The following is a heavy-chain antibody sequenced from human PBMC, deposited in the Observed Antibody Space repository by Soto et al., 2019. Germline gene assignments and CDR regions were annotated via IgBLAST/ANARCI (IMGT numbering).Heavy chain of an antibody. CDR2: ISGSGGST. D-gene: IGHD3-22*01. V-gene: IGHV3-23*01. CDR1: GFTFSSYA. J-gene: IGHJ3*02. Sequence: EVQLLESGGGLVQPGGSLRLSCAASGFTFSSYAMSWVRQAPGKGLEWVSAISGSGGSTYYADSVKGRFTISRDNSKNTLYLQMNSLRAEDTTVYYCAKDLGSYDCSGYYHGAFDIWGQGTMVTVSS. CDR3: AKDLGSYDCSGYYHGAFDI.